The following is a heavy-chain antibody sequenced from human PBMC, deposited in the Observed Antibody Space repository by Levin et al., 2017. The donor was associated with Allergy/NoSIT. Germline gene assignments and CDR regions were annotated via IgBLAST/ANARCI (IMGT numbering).Heavy chain of an antibody. Sequence: SSETLSLTCTVSGGSVSSSGYYWSWIRQPPGKGLEWIGYIYYNGSTNYNPSLKSRVTISVDTSRNQFSLKLSSVTAADTAVYYCARVYQTAAYNWFDPWGQGTLVTVSS. CDR2: IYYNGST. CDR1: GGSVSSSGYY. J-gene: IGHJ5*01. V-gene: IGHV4-61*08. CDR3: ARVYQTAAYNWFDP. D-gene: IGHD3-16*02.